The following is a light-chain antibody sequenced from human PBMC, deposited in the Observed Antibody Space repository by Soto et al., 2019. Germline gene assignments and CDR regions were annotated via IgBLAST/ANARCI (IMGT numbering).Light chain of an antibody. CDR1: QTISIY. Sequence: DIQMTQSPSSLSASVGDRVTITCRASQTISIYLNWYQQKPGKAPKLLIYAASSLQSGVPSRFSGSGSGTDFTLTISSLQPEDFATYYCQQSYGNPPLTFGGGTRVEIK. J-gene: IGKJ4*01. CDR3: QQSYGNPPLT. CDR2: AAS. V-gene: IGKV1-39*01.